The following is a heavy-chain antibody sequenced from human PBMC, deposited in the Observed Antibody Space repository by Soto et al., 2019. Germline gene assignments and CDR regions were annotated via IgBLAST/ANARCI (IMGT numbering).Heavy chain of an antibody. CDR3: ARDRAAGGC. J-gene: IGHJ4*02. CDR1: GFSFSTYE. CDR2: ISSGSDTI. Sequence: LRLSCAASGFSFSTYEMNWVRQAPGKGLEWVAYISSGSDTIHYADSVRGRFTVSRDNAKNSLYLQMNSLRVEDTALYYCARDRAAGGCWGQGTLVTVSS. V-gene: IGHV3-48*03. D-gene: IGHD6-13*01.